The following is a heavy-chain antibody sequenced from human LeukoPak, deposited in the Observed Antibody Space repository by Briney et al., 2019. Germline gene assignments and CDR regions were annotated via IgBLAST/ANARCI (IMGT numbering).Heavy chain of an antibody. D-gene: IGHD5-18*01. V-gene: IGHV4-39*01. J-gene: IGHJ4*02. Sequence: SETLSRTCTVPGGSISSSSAYWGWIRQPPGKGLEWIGSIYYSKNTYYNPSLKSRVTISADTSKNQFSLTLGSVSATDTAVYYCVSPRGFSYGYFDYWGQGTLVTVSS. CDR2: IYYSKNT. CDR3: VSPRGFSYGYFDY. CDR1: GGSISSSSAY.